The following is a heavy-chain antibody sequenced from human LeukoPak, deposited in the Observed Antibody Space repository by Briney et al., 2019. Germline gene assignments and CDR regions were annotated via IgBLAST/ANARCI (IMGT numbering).Heavy chain of an antibody. CDR2: IIPILGIA. CDR1: GGTFSSYA. J-gene: IGHJ4*02. CDR3: ARSPLWEHQLDY. V-gene: IGHV1-69*04. D-gene: IGHD1-26*01. Sequence: EASVTVSCKASGGTFSSYAISWVRQAPGQGLEWMGRIIPILGIANYAQKFQGRVTITADKSTSTAHMVVSSLRSEDTAVYYCARSPLWEHQLDYWGQGTLVTVSS.